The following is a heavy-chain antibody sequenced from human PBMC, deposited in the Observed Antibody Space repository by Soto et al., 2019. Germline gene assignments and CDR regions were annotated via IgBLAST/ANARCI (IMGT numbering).Heavy chain of an antibody. CDR2: IDPSDSYS. J-gene: IGHJ6*02. Sequence: LKISCKTSGYSFTNNWITWVRRMPGKGLEWVGRIDPSDSYSDYSPSFQGHVTISTEKSLITAYLQWSSLKASDTAMYYCARLGSSGQMDVWGQGTTVTVSS. V-gene: IGHV5-10-1*01. CDR1: GYSFTNNW. CDR3: ARLGSSGQMDV. D-gene: IGHD3-10*01.